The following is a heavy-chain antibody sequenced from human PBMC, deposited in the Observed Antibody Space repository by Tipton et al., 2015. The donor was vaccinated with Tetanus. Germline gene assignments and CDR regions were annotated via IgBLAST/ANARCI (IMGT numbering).Heavy chain of an antibody. CDR1: GFTFDDYA. V-gene: IGHV3-9*01. CDR3: AKVRPYYHYYYGVVV. CDR2: ISWNGGSI. J-gene: IGHJ6*02. Sequence: SLRLSCAASGFTFDDYAMHWVRQAPGKGLEWVSGISWNGGSIGYADSVKGRFTISRDNAKNALYLQMNSLRAEDTALYYCAKVRPYYHYYYGVVVWGRGSPVTFSS.